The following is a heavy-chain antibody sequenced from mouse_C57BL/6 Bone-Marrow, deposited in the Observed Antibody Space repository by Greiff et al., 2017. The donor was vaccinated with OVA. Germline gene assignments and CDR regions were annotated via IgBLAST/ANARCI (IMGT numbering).Heavy chain of an antibody. V-gene: IGHV1-80*01. J-gene: IGHJ2*01. CDR2: IYPGDGDT. CDR1: GYAFSSYW. Sequence: QVQLKESGAELVKPGASVKISCKASGYAFSSYWMNWVKQRPGKGLEWIGQIYPGDGDTNYNGKFKGKATLTADKSSSTAYMQLSSLTSEDSAVYFCARRGTGTGLYYFDYWGQGTTLTVSS. CDR3: ARRGTGTGLYYFDY. D-gene: IGHD4-1*01.